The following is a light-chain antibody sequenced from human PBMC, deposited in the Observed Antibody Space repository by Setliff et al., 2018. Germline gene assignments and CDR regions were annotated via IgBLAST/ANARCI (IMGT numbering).Light chain of an antibody. J-gene: IGLJ2*01. CDR3: QVWDTSRDQPV. V-gene: IGLV3-21*04. Sequence: SYELTQPPSLSVAPGKTATITCGGDIIEAENVHWYQQRPGQALRLVISYNNDRPSGIPERFSGSKSATTATLTIATVEAGDEAGYFCQVWDTSRDQPVFGGGTKVTVL. CDR1: IIEAEN. CDR2: YNN.